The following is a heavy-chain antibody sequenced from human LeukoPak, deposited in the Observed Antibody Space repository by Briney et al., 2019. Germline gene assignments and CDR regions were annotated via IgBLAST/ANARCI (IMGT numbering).Heavy chain of an antibody. J-gene: IGHJ6*02. V-gene: IGHV4-61*02. CDR2: YTNGNT. CDR1: GVPIASASYY. Sequence: SQTLSLTCTVSGVPIASASYYWSWVRQPAGQGLEWIGLYTNGNTKYNPSLKSRGTISVDTSNNQFSLNLNSVTAADTAVYYCARGQTSHVFYYYCGMDVWGQGTTVTVSS. CDR3: ARGQTSHVFYYYCGMDV.